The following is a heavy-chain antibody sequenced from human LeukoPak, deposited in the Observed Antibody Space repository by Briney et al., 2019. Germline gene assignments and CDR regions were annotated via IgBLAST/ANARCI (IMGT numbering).Heavy chain of an antibody. CDR2: INQDGREK. Sequence: PGGSLRLSCAASGFTFSTYWMSWVRQAPGKGLEWVANINQDGREKYYADSVKGRFAISRDNGKNSLYLQMNSLAAEDTAVYYCARGGKLHPQSPYWGQGTLVTVSS. CDR1: GFTFSTYW. D-gene: IGHD3-16*01. J-gene: IGHJ4*02. CDR3: ARGGKLHPQSPY. V-gene: IGHV3-7*01.